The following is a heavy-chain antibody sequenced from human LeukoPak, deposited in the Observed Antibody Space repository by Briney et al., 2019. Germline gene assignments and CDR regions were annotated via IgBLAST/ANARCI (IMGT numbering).Heavy chain of an antibody. J-gene: IGHJ4*02. V-gene: IGHV3-23*01. CDR3: AKDPTAWVGAFDY. CDR2: IDTSTGST. Sequence: GGSLRLSCAASGFTFSSSPMSWVRQAPEKGLEWVSTIDTSTGSTYYADSVKGRFTISRDNSKNTLYLQMNNLRAEDTAIYYCAKDPTAWVGAFDYWGQGTLVTVSS. D-gene: IGHD1-26*01. CDR1: GFTFSSSP.